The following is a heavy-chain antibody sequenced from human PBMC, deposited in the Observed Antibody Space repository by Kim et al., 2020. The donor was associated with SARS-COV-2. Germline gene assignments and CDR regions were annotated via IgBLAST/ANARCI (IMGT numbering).Heavy chain of an antibody. D-gene: IGHD5-12*01. CDR1: GGTFSSYA. CDR2: IIPILGIV. Sequence: SVKVSCKASGGTFSSYAISWVRQAPGQGLEWMGRIIPILGIVNYAQKFQGRVTITADKSTSTAYMELSSLRSEDTAVYYCARVALMATTDYYYYGMDVWGQGTTVTVSS. CDR3: ARVALMATTDYYYYGMDV. V-gene: IGHV1-69*04. J-gene: IGHJ6*02.